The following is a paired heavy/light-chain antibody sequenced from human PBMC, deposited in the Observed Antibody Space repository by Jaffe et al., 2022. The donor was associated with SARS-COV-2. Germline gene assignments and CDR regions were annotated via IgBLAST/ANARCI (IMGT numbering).Heavy chain of an antibody. CDR3: AKDVRRVVPGLVYYYYGLDV. CDR1: GFTFKNYA. D-gene: IGHD3-22*01. J-gene: IGHJ6*02. CDR2: ISGTGEDTYT. V-gene: IGHV3-23*01. Sequence: EVQLLESGGGLVQPGGSLRLSCAASGFTFKNYAMNWVRQAPGKGLEWVSSISGTGEDTYTYYADSVKGRLTISRDISKNTLYLQMNTLRAEDTAIYYCAKDVRRVVPGLVYYYYGLDVWGQGTTVTVSS.
Light chain of an antibody. Sequence: DIQLTQSPSFLSASVGDRVTITCRASQGISNYLAWYQQKPGRAPKLLMYVASTLQSGVPSRFSGSGSGAEFTLTISSLQPEDFATYYCQQLNSYPLTFGGGTKVEIK. V-gene: IGKV1-9*01. J-gene: IGKJ4*01. CDR2: VAS. CDR1: QGISNY. CDR3: QQLNSYPLT.